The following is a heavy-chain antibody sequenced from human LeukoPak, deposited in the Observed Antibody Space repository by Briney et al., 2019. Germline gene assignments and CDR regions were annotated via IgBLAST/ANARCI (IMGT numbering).Heavy chain of an antibody. CDR3: ARWFGEVFGMDV. V-gene: IGHV3-30-3*02. CDR1: GFTFSSYA. J-gene: IGHJ6*02. CDR2: ISYDGSNK. D-gene: IGHD3-10*01. Sequence: GGSLRLSCAASGFTFSSYAMHWVRQAPGKGLEWVAVISYDGSNKYYADSVKGRFTISRDNSKNTLYLQMNSLRAEDTAVYYCARWFGEVFGMDVWGQGTTVTVSS.